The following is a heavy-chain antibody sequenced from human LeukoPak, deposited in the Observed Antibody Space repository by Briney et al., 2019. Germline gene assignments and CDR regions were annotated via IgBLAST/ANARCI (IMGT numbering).Heavy chain of an antibody. CDR2: ISWNSGSI. V-gene: IGHV3-9*01. J-gene: IGHJ4*02. D-gene: IGHD6-19*01. CDR3: ASEGWSKSFDY. CDR1: GFTFDDYA. Sequence: GGSLRLFCAASGFTFDDYAMHWVRQAPGKGLEWVSGISWNSGSIGYADSVKGRFTISRDNAKNSLYLQVNSLRAEDAAVYYCASEGWSKSFDYWGQGTLVTVSS.